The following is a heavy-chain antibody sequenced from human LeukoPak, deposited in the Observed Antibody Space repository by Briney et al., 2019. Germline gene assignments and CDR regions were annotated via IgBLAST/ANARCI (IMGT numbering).Heavy chain of an antibody. D-gene: IGHD3-9*01. J-gene: IGHJ5*02. CDR1: GYTFTSYG. CDR3: ASGNTIFNWFDP. V-gene: IGHV1-18*04. Sequence: ASVKVSCKASGYTFTSYGISWVRQAPGQGLEWMGWISAYNGNTKYAQKVQGRVTMTTDTSTGTAYMELRSLRSDDTAVYYCASGNTIFNWFDPWGQGTLVTVSS. CDR2: ISAYNGNT.